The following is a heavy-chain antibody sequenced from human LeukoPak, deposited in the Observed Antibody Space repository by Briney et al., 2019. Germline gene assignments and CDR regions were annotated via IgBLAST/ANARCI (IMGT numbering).Heavy chain of an antibody. J-gene: IGHJ5*02. CDR2: ISAYNGNT. CDR3: ARDSSELPRSSTSYLQGDWFDP. Sequence: ASVKVSCKASGYTFTSYGISWVRQAPGQGLEWMGWISAYNGNTNYAQKLQGRVTMTTGTSTSTAYMELRRLRSDDTAVYYCARDSSELPRSSTSYLQGDWFDPWGQGTLVTVSS. CDR1: GYTFTSYG. D-gene: IGHD2-2*01. V-gene: IGHV1-18*01.